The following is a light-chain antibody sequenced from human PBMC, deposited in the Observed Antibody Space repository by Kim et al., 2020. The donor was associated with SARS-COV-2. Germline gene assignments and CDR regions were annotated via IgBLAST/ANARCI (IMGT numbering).Light chain of an antibody. CDR2: DAA. V-gene: IGKV3-11*01. CDR1: PNVVIS. J-gene: IGKJ4*01. Sequence: GESTTPSCCASPNVVISLAWYKHTPGQAPRLLFYDAAMRAAGISDRFSGSGSGTDFTLTIGSLAPEDIAIYYCQQRGSWPPALTFGGGTKVDIK. CDR3: QQRGSWPPALT.